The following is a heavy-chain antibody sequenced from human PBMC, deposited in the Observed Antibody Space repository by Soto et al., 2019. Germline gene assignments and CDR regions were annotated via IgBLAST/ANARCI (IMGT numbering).Heavy chain of an antibody. CDR2: ISDTGGYS. CDR1: RFTFSSYA. CDR3: AKVASPAQTVTAFVHLQDPFDI. Sequence: EVQLLESGGGLVQPGGSLRLSCAASRFTFSSYAMTWVRQAPGKGLEWVSTISDTGGYSYYADSVKGRFTISRDNSKNTLFLQMNSLTAEDTAVYYCAKVASPAQTVTAFVHLQDPFDIWGQGTLVTVSS. D-gene: IGHD2-21*02. J-gene: IGHJ3*02. V-gene: IGHV3-23*01.